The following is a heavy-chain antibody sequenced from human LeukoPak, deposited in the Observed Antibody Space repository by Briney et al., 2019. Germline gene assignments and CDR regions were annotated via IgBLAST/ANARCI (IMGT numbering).Heavy chain of an antibody. V-gene: IGHV4-30-2*03. CDR2: IYHSGST. CDR1: GGSISSGGYS. J-gene: IGHJ4*02. CDR3: ARGNTVVTAIFDY. D-gene: IGHD4-23*01. Sequence: SQTLSLTCAVSGGSISSGGYSWSWIRQPPGKGLEWIGSIYHSGSTYYNPSLKSRVTISVDTSKNQFSLKLSSVTAADTAVYYCARGNTVVTAIFDYWGQGTLVTVSS.